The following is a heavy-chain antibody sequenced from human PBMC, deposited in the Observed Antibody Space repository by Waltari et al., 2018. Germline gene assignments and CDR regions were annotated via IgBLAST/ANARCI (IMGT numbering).Heavy chain of an antibody. V-gene: IGHV3-48*03. J-gene: IGHJ6*02. Sequence: EVQLVESGGGLVQPGGSLRLSCAASGFTFSSYEMNWVRQAPGKGLEWVSYISSSGSTIYYADSVKGRFTISRDNAKNSLYLQMNSLRAEDTAVYYCAREEPGVYDYGDYVAYYYGMDVWGQGTTVTVSS. CDR2: ISSSGSTI. CDR1: GFTFSSYE. D-gene: IGHD4-17*01. CDR3: AREEPGVYDYGDYVAYYYGMDV.